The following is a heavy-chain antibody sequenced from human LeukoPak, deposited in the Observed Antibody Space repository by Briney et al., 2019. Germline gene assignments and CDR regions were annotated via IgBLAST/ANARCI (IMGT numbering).Heavy chain of an antibody. V-gene: IGHV4-39*07. CDR1: GDSISNTYYY. CDR2: IYYSGST. Sequence: PSETLSLTCTVSGDSISNTYYYWDWIRQPPGKGLEWIGSIYYSGSTNYNPSLKSRVTISVDTSKNQFSLKLSSVTAADTAVYYCARGPSVYDYWGQGTLVTVSS. J-gene: IGHJ4*02. CDR3: ARGPSVYDY. D-gene: IGHD3-16*01.